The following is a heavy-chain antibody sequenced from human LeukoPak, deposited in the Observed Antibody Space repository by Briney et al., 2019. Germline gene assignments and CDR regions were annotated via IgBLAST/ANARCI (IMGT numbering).Heavy chain of an antibody. Sequence: ASVKVSCKASGYTFTSYGISWVRQAPGQGLEWMGWISAYNGNTNYAQKFQGRVTITTDESTSTAYMELSSLRSEDTAVYYCARRSSLTNEAYYFDYWGQGTLVTVSS. V-gene: IGHV1-18*01. J-gene: IGHJ4*02. CDR1: GYTFTSYG. D-gene: IGHD1-1*01. CDR2: ISAYNGNT. CDR3: ARRSSLTNEAYYFDY.